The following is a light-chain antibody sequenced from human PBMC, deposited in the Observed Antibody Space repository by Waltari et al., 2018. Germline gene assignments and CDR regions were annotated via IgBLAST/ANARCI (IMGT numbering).Light chain of an antibody. J-gene: IGLJ1*01. CDR1: NIGRKT. V-gene: IGLV3-21*02. CDR3: QVWDVSSDHLYV. CDR2: HAI. Sequence: SYVLTQPPSVSVAPGHTARVTCGGANIGRKTVTRYQQKPAQAPILVISHAIDRASGIPERFSGYTYGNTATLTISRVVAGDEADYYCQVWDVSSDHLYVFGTGTRVTV.